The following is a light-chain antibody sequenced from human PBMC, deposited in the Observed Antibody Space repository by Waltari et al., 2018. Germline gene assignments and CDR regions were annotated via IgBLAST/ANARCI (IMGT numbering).Light chain of an antibody. J-gene: IGKJ1*01. CDR1: QSISSY. CDR2: GAS. CDR3: QHHFRLPAT. Sequence: ITLTQSPGTMSLSPGDRATISCRASQSISSYLAWYQQKPGQAPRLLIYGASTRATGIPDRFSGSGSGTDFSLTISGLEPEDSAVYYCQHHFRLPATFGQGTKVEIK. V-gene: IGKV3-20*01.